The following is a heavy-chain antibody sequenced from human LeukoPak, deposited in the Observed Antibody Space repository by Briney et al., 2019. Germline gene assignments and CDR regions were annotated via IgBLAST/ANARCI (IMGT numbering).Heavy chain of an antibody. CDR3: ARATTPRIAAAGPTFDY. V-gene: IGHV1-2*06. Sequence: ASMKVSCKASGYTFTGYYMHWVRQAPGQGLEWMGRINPNSGGTNYAQKFQGRVTMTRDTSISTAYMELSRLRSDDTAVYYCARATTPRIAAAGPTFDYWGQGTLVTVSP. D-gene: IGHD6-13*01. J-gene: IGHJ4*02. CDR1: GYTFTGYY. CDR2: INPNSGGT.